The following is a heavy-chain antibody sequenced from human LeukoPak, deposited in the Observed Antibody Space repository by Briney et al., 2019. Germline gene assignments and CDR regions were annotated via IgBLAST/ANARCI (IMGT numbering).Heavy chain of an antibody. CDR2: ISAYNGKI. CDR1: GYTFTTYG. D-gene: IGHD5-12*01. V-gene: IGHV1-18*01. CDR3: ARDPPMPGYSSSKDAFDI. J-gene: IGHJ3*02. Sequence: ASVKVSCKASGYTFTTYGISWVRQAPGRGLEWMGWISAYNGKINYAHKFQGRVTMTTDTSTSTAYMELRSLRSDDTAVYYCARDPPMPGYSSSKDAFDIWGQGTRVTASS.